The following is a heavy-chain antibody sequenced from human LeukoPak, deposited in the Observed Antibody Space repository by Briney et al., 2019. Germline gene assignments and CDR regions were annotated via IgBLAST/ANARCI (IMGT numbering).Heavy chain of an antibody. CDR1: GFSFSSYG. J-gene: IGHJ4*02. CDR3: AKDPSYNWNYLTY. D-gene: IGHD1-20*01. CDR2: ISYDGSNK. V-gene: IGHV3-30*18. Sequence: GGSLRLSCAASGFSFSSYGMHWVRQAPGRGLEWVAVISYDGSNKYYADSVKGRFTISRDNSKNTLYLQMNSLRAEDTAVYYCAKDPSYNWNYLTYWGQGTLVTVSS.